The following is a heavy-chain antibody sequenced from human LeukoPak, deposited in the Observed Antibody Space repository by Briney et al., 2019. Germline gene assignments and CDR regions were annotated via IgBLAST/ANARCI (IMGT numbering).Heavy chain of an antibody. V-gene: IGHV1-2*02. CDR2: INPDTGGA. CDR3: ARGEELWFDY. Sequence: GASVTVSCKASGYTFTSYYIHWVRQAPGQGLEWVGLINPDTGGAKYAQKFQGRVTMTRDTSISTAYMELSRLTSDDTAVYFCARGEELWFDYWGQGTLVTVSS. D-gene: IGHD5-18*01. CDR1: GYTFTSYY. J-gene: IGHJ4*02.